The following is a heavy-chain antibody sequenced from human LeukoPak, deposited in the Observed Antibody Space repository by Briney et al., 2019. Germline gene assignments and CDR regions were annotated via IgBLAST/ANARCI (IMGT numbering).Heavy chain of an antibody. D-gene: IGHD1-26*01. CDR2: INPNSGGT. CDR1: GYTFTGYY. V-gene: IGHV1-2*02. CDR3: VVDGSYYFDY. J-gene: IGHJ4*02. Sequence: ASVKVSCKASGYTFTGYYMHWVLQAPRQGLEWMGWINPNSGGTKYAQKFQGRVTMTRDTSISKAYMELSRLRSDDTAVYYCVVDGSYYFDYWGQGTLVTVSS.